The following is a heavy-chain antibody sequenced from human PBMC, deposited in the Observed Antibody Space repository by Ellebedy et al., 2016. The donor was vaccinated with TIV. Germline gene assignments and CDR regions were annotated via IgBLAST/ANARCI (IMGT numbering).Heavy chain of an antibody. CDR1: GASISSTNW. CDR3: ARISWSDNGWYGYHFDS. J-gene: IGHJ4*02. V-gene: IGHV4-4*02. Sequence: MPSETLSLTCDVSGASISSTNWWSWVRQPPGKGLVWLGEIYHSGSTQYNPSLRSRLSLSIDKSKNQFSLKLNSVTAADTAVYYCARISWSDNGWYGYHFDSWGQGTLVSVPS. D-gene: IGHD2-15*01. CDR2: IYHSGST.